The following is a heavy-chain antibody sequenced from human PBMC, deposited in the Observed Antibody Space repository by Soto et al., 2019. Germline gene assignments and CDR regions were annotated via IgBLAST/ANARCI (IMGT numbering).Heavy chain of an antibody. CDR3: AHRGAGVIFDY. CDR2: IYWDDDK. CDR1: GFSLTTGVG. D-gene: IGHD3-16*02. J-gene: IGHJ4*02. Sequence: SGPTLVNPTQTLTLTCTFSGFSLTTGVGVGWIRQPPGKALEWLALIYWDDDKRYSPSLKTRLTITKDTSKNQVVLTMINMDPVDTPTYYCAHRGAGVIFDYWGQGTLVTVSS. V-gene: IGHV2-5*02.